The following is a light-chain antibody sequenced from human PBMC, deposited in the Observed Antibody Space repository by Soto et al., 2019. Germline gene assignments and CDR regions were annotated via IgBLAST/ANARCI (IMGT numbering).Light chain of an antibody. J-gene: IGKJ1*01. CDR2: GAS. CDR3: QQSYSSPRT. V-gene: IGKV1-39*01. CDR1: QSISSY. Sequence: DIQMTQSTSSLSASVGDRVTITCRASQSISSYLNWYQQKPQKAPKLLIYGASSLQSGVPSRFSGSGSGTDFTLTINSLQPEDFATYYCQQSYSSPRTFGQGTKVEIK.